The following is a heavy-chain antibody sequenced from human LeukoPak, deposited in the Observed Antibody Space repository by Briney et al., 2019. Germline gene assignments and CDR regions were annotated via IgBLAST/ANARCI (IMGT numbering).Heavy chain of an antibody. CDR2: INPNSGGT. V-gene: IGHV1-2*02. Sequence: ASVKVSCKASGYTFSVYYMHWVRQAPGQGLEWMGWINPNSGGTNYAQKFQGRVTMTRDTSISTAYMELSRLRSDDTAVYYCAREGHDYGDYTEGYWGQGTLVTVSS. CDR1: GYTFSVYY. D-gene: IGHD4-17*01. J-gene: IGHJ4*02. CDR3: AREGHDYGDYTEGY.